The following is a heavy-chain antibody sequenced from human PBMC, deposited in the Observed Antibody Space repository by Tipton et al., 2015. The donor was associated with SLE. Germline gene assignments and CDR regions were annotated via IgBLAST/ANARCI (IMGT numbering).Heavy chain of an antibody. J-gene: IGHJ4*02. CDR2: IFSTGIT. CDR1: GVSISRGSYF. V-gene: IGHV4-61*09. D-gene: IGHD4-17*01. Sequence: TLPLTCSVSGVSISRGSYFWTWIRQPAGKGLEWVGHIFSTGITDYNPSLKSRVSISADTSKNQFSLNLDSMTAADTAVYYCARDSHTDYGDFYVDSWGQGTLVTVSS. CDR3: ARDSHTDYGDFYVDS.